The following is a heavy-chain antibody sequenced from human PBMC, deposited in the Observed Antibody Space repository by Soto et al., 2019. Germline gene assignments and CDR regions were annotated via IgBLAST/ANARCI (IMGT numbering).Heavy chain of an antibody. V-gene: IGHV1-18*01. Sequence: ASVKVSCKASGYTFTSYGLSWVRQAPGQGLEWMGWISAYNGNTNYAQKLQGRVTMTTDTSTSTAYMELRSLRSDDTAVYYCGRSGSSGYYLDYWGQGTLVTVSS. J-gene: IGHJ4*02. CDR1: GYTFTSYG. CDR2: ISAYNGNT. CDR3: GRSGSSGYYLDY. D-gene: IGHD3-22*01.